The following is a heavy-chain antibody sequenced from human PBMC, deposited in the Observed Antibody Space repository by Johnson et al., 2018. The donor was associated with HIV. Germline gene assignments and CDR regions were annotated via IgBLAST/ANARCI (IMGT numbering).Heavy chain of an antibody. CDR3: ARDEVAGAFDI. CDR2: ISYDGSNK. V-gene: IGHV3-30*03. J-gene: IGHJ3*02. Sequence: QVQLVESGGGVVQPGRSLRLSCAASGFTFSSYGMHWVRQAPGKGLEWVAIISYDGSNKYYADSVKGRFTISRDNSKNTLYLQMNSLRPEDTAVYYCARDEVAGAFDIWGQGTMVTVSS. CDR1: GFTFSSYG.